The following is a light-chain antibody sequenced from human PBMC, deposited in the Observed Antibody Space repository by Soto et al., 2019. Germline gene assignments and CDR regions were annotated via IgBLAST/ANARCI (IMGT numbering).Light chain of an antibody. CDR1: ETVSSY. CDR2: DAT. J-gene: IGKJ5*01. V-gene: IGKV3-11*01. CDR3: LHRMNWPLT. Sequence: DILLTQSPFTLSLSPGDRSTLSCMAIETVSSYLLWYQQRPGQAPRLLIYDATNRATGVPARFSGSGSETDFTLTISSLEPEDLGVYYCLHRMNWPLTFGQGTRLEIK.